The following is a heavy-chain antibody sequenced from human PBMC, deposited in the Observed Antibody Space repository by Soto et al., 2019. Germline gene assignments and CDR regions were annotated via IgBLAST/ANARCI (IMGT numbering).Heavy chain of an antibody. CDR1: GFTFSSYW. CDR2: IKQDGSEK. Sequence: EVQLVESGGGLVQPGGSLRLSCAASGFTFSSYWMSWVRQAPGKGLEWVANIKQDGSEKYYVDSVKGRFTISRDNAKNSLYLQMNSLRAEDTAVYYCALATMNGYFDYWGQGTLVTVSS. J-gene: IGHJ4*02. CDR3: ALATMNGYFDY. D-gene: IGHD5-12*01. V-gene: IGHV3-7*03.